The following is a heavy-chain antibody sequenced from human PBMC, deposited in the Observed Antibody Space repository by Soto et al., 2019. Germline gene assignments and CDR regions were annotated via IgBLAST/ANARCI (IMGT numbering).Heavy chain of an antibody. V-gene: IGHV1-69*13. CDR1: GGTFSSYA. CDR3: AGKNCIGGSCYSPNYSYVMDV. D-gene: IGHD2-15*01. Sequence: SVKVSCKASGGTFSSYAISWVRQAPGQGLEWMGGIIPIFGTANYAQKFQGRVTITADESTSTAYMELSSLRSEDTAVYYCAGKNCIGGSCYSPNYSYVMDVWGKGPRSPSPQ. J-gene: IGHJ6*01. CDR2: IIPIFGTA.